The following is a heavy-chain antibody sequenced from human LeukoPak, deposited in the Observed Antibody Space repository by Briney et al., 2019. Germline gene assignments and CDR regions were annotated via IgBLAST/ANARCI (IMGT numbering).Heavy chain of an antibody. V-gene: IGHV3-66*01. CDR1: GFTVSSNY. D-gene: IGHD3-10*02. CDR3: AELGITMIGGV. J-gene: IGHJ6*04. CDR2: IYSGGTT. Sequence: GGSLRLSCAASGFTVSSNYMSWVRQAPGKGLEWVSIIYSGGTTYYADSVKGRFTISRDNAKNSLYLQMNSLRAEDTAVYYCAELGITMIGGVWGKGTTVTISS.